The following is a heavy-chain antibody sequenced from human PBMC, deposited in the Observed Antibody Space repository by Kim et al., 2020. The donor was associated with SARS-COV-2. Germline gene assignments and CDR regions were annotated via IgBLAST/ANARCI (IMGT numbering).Heavy chain of an antibody. D-gene: IGHD3-16*02. Sequence: GGSLRLSCASSGFTFSSYSMNWVRQAPGKGLEWVSSISSSSSYIYYADSVKGRFTISRDNAKNSLYLQMNSLRAEDTAVYYCARGGMITFGGVIGTDYWGQGTLVTVSS. CDR3: ARGGMITFGGVIGTDY. CDR2: ISSSSSYI. CDR1: GFTFSSYS. V-gene: IGHV3-21*01. J-gene: IGHJ4*02.